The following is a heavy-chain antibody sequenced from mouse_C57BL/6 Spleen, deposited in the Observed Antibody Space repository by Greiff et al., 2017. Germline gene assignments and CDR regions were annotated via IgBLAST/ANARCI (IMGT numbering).Heavy chain of an antibody. CDR3: ASLYGYDGY. V-gene: IGHV1-9*01. J-gene: IGHJ2*01. CDR1: GYTFTGYW. D-gene: IGHD2-2*01. CDR2: ILPGSGNT. Sequence: VHLVESGAELMKPGASVKLSCKATGYTFTGYWIEWVKQRPGHGLEWIGEILPGSGNTNYNEKFKGKATFTADTSSNTAYMQLSSLTTEDSAIYYCASLYGYDGYWGQGTTLTVSS.